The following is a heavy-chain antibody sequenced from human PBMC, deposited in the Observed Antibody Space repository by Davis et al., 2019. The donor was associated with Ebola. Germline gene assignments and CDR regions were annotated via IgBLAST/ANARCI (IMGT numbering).Heavy chain of an antibody. J-gene: IGHJ5*02. CDR2: IIPVVDTK. Sequence: SVKVSCKTSGYTFSDYFIHWVRQAPGQGLEWMGRIIPVVDTKDYAQKFQGRVTLTADKATNTAYMELSGLRFDDTAVYYCARGKWFDPWGQGTLVSVTS. V-gene: IGHV1-69*08. CDR1: GYTFSDYF. CDR3: ARGKWFDP.